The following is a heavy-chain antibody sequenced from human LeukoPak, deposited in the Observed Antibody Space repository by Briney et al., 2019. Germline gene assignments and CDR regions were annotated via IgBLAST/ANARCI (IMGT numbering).Heavy chain of an antibody. J-gene: IGHJ3*02. CDR2: IKQDGSEK. D-gene: IGHD2-8*01. CDR1: GFLFSSCW. Sequence: PGGPLSLSCAASGFLFSSCWVNWARRSPGMGLEWVAKIKQDGSEKYYVDSVRGRFTISRDNDKNSLYLQMNTLRAEDTALYYCARVSYYPQEAFDIWGQGTMVTVSS. CDR3: ARVSYYPQEAFDI. V-gene: IGHV3-7*01.